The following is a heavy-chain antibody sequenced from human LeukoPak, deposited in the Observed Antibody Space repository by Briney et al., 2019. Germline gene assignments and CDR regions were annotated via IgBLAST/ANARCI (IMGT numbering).Heavy chain of an antibody. J-gene: IGHJ4*02. CDR2: ISSSGSTI. CDR3: ARDRRWFGELVDY. CDR1: GFTFSDYY. Sequence: GGSLRLSCAASGFTFSDYYMSWIRQAPGKGLEWVSYISSSGSTIYYADSVKGRFTIPRDNAKNSLYLQMNSLRAEDTAVYYCARDRRWFGELVDYWGQGTLVTVSS. V-gene: IGHV3-11*01. D-gene: IGHD3-10*01.